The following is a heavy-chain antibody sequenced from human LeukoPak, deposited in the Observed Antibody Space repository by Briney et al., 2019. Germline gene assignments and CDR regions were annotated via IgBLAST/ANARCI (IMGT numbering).Heavy chain of an antibody. V-gene: IGHV3-21*01. CDR2: ISSSSSYI. J-gene: IGHJ3*02. D-gene: IGHD3-22*01. CDR1: AFPFSSYS. Sequence: GGPLRLSCPASAFPFSSYSMNWVRQAPGKGLEWVSSISSSSSYIYYADSVKGRFTISRDNAKNSLYLQMNSLRAEDTAVYYCARGRTNQRITVIVARPYDAFDIWGQGTMVTVSS. CDR3: ARGRTNQRITVIVARPYDAFDI.